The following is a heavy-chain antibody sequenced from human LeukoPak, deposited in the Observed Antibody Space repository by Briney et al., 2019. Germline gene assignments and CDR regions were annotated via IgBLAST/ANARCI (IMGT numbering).Heavy chain of an antibody. CDR1: GFTFSSYA. V-gene: IGHV3-30-3*01. CDR3: AGTQGVVVAATPDYYYGMDV. CDR2: ISYDGSNK. J-gene: IGHJ6*02. D-gene: IGHD2-15*01. Sequence: GGSLRLSCAASGFTFSSYAMHWVRQAPGKGLEWVAVISYDGSNKYYADSVKGRFTISRDNSKNTLYLQMNSLRAEDTAVYYCAGTQGVVVAATPDYYYGMDVWGQGTTVTVS.